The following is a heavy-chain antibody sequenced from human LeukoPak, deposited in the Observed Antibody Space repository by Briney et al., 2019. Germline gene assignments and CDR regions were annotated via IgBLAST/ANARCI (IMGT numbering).Heavy chain of an antibody. CDR2: IYYSGST. J-gene: IGHJ3*02. D-gene: IGHD4-23*01. CDR3: AREVPYGGNREPGAFDI. V-gene: IGHV4-59*01. CDR1: GGSISSYY. Sequence: PSETLSLTCTVSGGSISSYYWSWIRQPPGKGLEWIGYIYYSGSTNYNPSLKSRVTISVDTSKNQFSLKLSSVTAADTAVYYCAREVPYGGNREPGAFDIWGQGTMVTVSS.